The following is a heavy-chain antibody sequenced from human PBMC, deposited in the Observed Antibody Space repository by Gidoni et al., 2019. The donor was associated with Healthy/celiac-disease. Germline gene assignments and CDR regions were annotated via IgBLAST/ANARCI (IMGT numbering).Heavy chain of an antibody. CDR2: ISPYNGNT. V-gene: IGHV1-18*01. Sequence: QVQLVQSGAEVKKPGASVKVSCKAAGDTVTSYGISWVRQAPGQGLEWMGWISPYNGNTNYAQKLQGRGSMTTDTTTRTAYMELRSLGSDDTAVYYCAREGITMLVLVKFGFGGMHVLGQGTTVTVS. D-gene: IGHD3-22*01. CDR3: AREGITMLVLVKFGFGGMHV. CDR1: GDTVTSYG. J-gene: IGHJ6*02.